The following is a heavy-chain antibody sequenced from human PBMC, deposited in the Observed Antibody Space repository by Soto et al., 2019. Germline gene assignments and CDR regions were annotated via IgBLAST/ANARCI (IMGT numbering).Heavy chain of an antibody. V-gene: IGHV3-30*18. D-gene: IGHD3-22*01. Sequence: QVQLVESGGGVVQPGRSLRLSCAASGFTFSSYGMHWVRQAPGKGLEWVAVISYDGINKYYTDSVKGRFTISRDNSKNTLFLQMNRLRADDTALYYCAKDLRTPGPFYYDSSGYLPRDSWGQGTLVTVSS. J-gene: IGHJ4*02. CDR2: ISYDGINK. CDR3: AKDLRTPGPFYYDSSGYLPRDS. CDR1: GFTFSSYG.